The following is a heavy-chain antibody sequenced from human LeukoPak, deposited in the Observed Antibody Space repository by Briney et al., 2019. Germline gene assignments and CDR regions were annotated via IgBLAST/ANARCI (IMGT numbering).Heavy chain of an antibody. J-gene: IGHJ4*02. Sequence: GRSLRLSCAASGFTFSSYAMHWVRQAPGKGLEWVAVISYDGSNKYYADSVKGRFTISRDNSKNTLYLQMNSLRAEDTAVYYCARARYCSSTSCLYYFDYWGQGTLVTVSS. CDR1: GFTFSSYA. CDR3: ARARYCSSTSCLYYFDY. CDR2: ISYDGSNK. V-gene: IGHV3-30-3*01. D-gene: IGHD2-2*01.